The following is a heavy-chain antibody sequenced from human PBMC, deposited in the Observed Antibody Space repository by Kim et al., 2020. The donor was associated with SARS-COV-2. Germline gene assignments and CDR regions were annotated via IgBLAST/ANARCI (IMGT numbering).Heavy chain of an antibody. CDR1: GFTFSSYA. CDR3: ARQYYYDSSGYYYPHYYY. Sequence: LSLTCAASGFTFSSYAMHWVRQAPGKGLEWVAVISYDGSNKYYADSVKGRFTISRDNSKNTLYLQMNSLRAEDTAVYYCARQYYYDSSGYYYPHYYY. J-gene: IGHJ6*01. V-gene: IGHV3-30*04. D-gene: IGHD3-22*01. CDR2: ISYDGSNK.